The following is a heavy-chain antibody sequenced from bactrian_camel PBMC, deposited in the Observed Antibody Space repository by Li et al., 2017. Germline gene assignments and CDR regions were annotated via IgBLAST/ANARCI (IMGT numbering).Heavy chain of an antibody. D-gene: IGHD5*01. CDR3: EKGSL. CDR2: ISPAADRT. J-gene: IGHJ4*01. Sequence: DVQLVESGGGLVQPGASLKLSCIGSGFTFSSYDMAWVRQAPGKGLEWVSGISPAADRTYYADSVKGRFFISRDNTKNAVYLQLNSLKAEDTAVYYCEKGSLRGQGTQVTVS. CDR1: GFTFSSYD. V-gene: IGHV3S40*01.